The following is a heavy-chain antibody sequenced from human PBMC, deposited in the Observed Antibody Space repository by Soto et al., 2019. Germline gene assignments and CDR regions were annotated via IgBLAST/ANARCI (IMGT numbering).Heavy chain of an antibody. J-gene: IGHJ6*02. D-gene: IGHD6-19*01. CDR3: ARAGAAGTYYGMDV. V-gene: IGHV1-69*02. CDR1: GGTFSSYT. CDR2: IIPILGIA. Sequence: QVQLVQSGAEVKKPGSSVKVSCKASGGTFSSYTISWVRQAPGQGLEWMGRIIPILGIANYAQKFQGRVTXXAXKXXSTAYMELSSLRSEDTAVYYCARAGAAGTYYGMDVWGQGTTVTVSS.